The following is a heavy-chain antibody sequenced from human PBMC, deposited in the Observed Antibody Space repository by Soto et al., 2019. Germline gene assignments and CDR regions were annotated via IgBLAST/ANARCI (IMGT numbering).Heavy chain of an antibody. J-gene: IGHJ6*02. V-gene: IGHV3-66*01. D-gene: IGHD5-12*01. Sequence: SGGSLRLSCAASGITVSSNYMSWVRQAPGKGLEWVSVIYSGGSTYYADSVKGRFTISRDNSKNTLYLQMNSLRAEDTAVYYCARDWLHYYGMDVWGQGTTVTVSS. CDR3: ARDWLHYYGMDV. CDR1: GITVSSNY. CDR2: IYSGGST.